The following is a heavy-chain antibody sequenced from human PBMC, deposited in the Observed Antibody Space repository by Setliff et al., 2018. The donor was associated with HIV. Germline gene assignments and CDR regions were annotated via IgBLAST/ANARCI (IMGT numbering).Heavy chain of an antibody. CDR1: GYSISSGYY. Sequence: SETLSLTCAVSGYSISSGYYWGWIRQPPGKGLEWIGSIYHSGSTYYNPSLKSRVTISVDTSKNQFSLKLNSVTAADTAVYYCARDRDLAVTREQRLKDAFDIWGQGTMVTVSS. CDR3: ARDRDLAVTREQRLKDAFDI. CDR2: IYHSGST. D-gene: IGHD6-25*01. J-gene: IGHJ3*02. V-gene: IGHV4-38-2*02.